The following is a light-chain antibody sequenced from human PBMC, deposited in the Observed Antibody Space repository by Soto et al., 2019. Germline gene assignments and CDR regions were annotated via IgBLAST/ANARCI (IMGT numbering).Light chain of an antibody. Sequence: DIVVTHPPLSLPVTHGEPASIPCRSSQSFLHRNGYNYLDWYLQKPGQSNRASGVPDRFSGSGSGTDFTLTISSLQPEDFATYYCQQCYSTSCTFGEGTKVDIK. J-gene: IGKJ1*01. CDR1: QSFLHRNGYNY. CDR3: QQCYSTSCT. V-gene: IGKV2-28*01. CDR2: S.